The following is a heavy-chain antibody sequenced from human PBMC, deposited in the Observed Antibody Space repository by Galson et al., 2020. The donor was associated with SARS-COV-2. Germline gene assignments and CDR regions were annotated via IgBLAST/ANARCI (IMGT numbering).Heavy chain of an antibody. CDR3: AHGRGGWGGNSGHVAFDI. CDR1: RTSLNNSGMH. V-gene: IGHV2-5*08. Sequence: SGPTLVKPTQTFTITCSSPRTSLNNSGMHLNWFRQLPGKDLEWLALIYWADEKHISPSLQSSLTNTKDTSKNQVVLTVTNVDPADTATYYCAHGRGGWGGNSGHVAFDIWGQGTMVTVSS. D-gene: IGHD2-21*01. J-gene: IGHJ3*02. CDR2: IYWADEK.